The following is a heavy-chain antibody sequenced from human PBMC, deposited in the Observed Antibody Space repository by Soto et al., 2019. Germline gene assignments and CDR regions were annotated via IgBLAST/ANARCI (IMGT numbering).Heavy chain of an antibody. CDR1: GFTFSSYS. Sequence: PVGSLRLSCAASGFTFSSYSMNWVRQAPGKGLEWVSSISSSSSYIYYADSVKGRFTISRDNAKNSLYLQMNSLRAEDTAVYYCARVLSGQGYYYYGMDVWGQGTTVTVSS. CDR2: ISSSSSYI. CDR3: ARVLSGQGYYYYGMDV. D-gene: IGHD2-15*01. V-gene: IGHV3-21*01. J-gene: IGHJ6*02.